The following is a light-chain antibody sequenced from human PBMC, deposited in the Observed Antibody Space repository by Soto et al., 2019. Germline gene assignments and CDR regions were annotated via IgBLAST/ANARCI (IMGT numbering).Light chain of an antibody. CDR3: QQGNSFPIS. Sequence: DIQMTQSPSSVSASVGDRVTITCRASQSITSWLAWYQQKPGKATKLLISAAANLQSGVPSRFSGSQSGTDFTLTISSLQPEDFATYYCQQGNSFPISFGQGTRLEIK. J-gene: IGKJ5*01. CDR2: AAA. CDR1: QSITSW. V-gene: IGKV1-12*01.